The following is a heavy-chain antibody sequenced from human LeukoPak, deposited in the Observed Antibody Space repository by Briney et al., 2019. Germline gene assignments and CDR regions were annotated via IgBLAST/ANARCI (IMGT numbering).Heavy chain of an antibody. J-gene: IGHJ5*02. Sequence: GGSLRLSCAASGFTFTDYYMSWIRQAPGKGLEWVANIKQDGSEKYYVDSVKGRFTISRDNAKNSLYLQMNSLRAEDTAVYYCARGHYYGSRFDPWGQGTLVTVSS. CDR1: GFTFTDYY. V-gene: IGHV3-7*03. CDR3: ARGHYYGSRFDP. D-gene: IGHD3-10*01. CDR2: IKQDGSEK.